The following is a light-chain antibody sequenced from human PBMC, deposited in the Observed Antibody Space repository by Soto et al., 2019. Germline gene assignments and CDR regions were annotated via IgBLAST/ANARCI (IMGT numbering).Light chain of an antibody. J-gene: IGKJ5*01. V-gene: IGKV3-11*01. Sequence: EIVLTQSPATLSFSPGERATLSCRASQSVSSYLAWYQQKPGQAPRLLIYDASNRATGIPARFSGSGSGTDFTLTISSLEPEDFAVYYCQQRSNWPITFGQGTRLENK. CDR2: DAS. CDR3: QQRSNWPIT. CDR1: QSVSSY.